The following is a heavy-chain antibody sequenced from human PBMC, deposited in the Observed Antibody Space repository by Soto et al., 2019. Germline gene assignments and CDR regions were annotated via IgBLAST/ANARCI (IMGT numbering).Heavy chain of an antibody. CDR3: AKDRSSSWLYTEN. V-gene: IGHV3-30-3*01. D-gene: IGHD6-13*01. CDR1: RFMFSNYA. Sequence: VHLVESGGGVVQPGRSLTLSCAASRFMFSNYAMHCVRQAPGKGLEWVALISYDGDIKFYADSVRGRFTISRDNSRNTLYLEMNSLRPEDTAIYYCAKDRSSSWLYTENWGQGTLVTVSS. J-gene: IGHJ4*02. CDR2: ISYDGDIK.